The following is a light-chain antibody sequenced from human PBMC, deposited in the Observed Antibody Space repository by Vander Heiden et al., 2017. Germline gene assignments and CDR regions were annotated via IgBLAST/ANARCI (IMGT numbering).Light chain of an antibody. V-gene: IGKV2-28*01. Sequence: DILMTQSPLSLPVTPGEPAPIPCRSSQSLLHGNGYNYLHWYQQKPGQSPQLLIYVGSLRTSGVPDRFSGSGSGTDFTLKISRVEAEDVGVYYCMQTLQTPWTFGQGTKVEIK. J-gene: IGKJ1*01. CDR3: MQTLQTPWT. CDR2: VGS. CDR1: QSLLHGNGYNY.